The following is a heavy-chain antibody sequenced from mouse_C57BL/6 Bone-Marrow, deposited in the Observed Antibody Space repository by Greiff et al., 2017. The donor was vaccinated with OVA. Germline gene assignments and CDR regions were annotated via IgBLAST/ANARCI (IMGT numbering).Heavy chain of an antibody. V-gene: IGHV3-3*01. CDR1: GFSINSDCY. CDR3: AREGYYGSSTY. J-gene: IGHJ3*01. Sequence: VQLKESGPRLVRPSQTLSLTCTVTGFSINSDCYWIWILQFPGNKLEYIGYTFYSGITYYNPSLESRTYITRDTSKNQFSLKLSSVTTEDTATYYCAREGYYGSSTYWGQGTLVTVSA. D-gene: IGHD1-1*01. CDR2: TFYSGIT.